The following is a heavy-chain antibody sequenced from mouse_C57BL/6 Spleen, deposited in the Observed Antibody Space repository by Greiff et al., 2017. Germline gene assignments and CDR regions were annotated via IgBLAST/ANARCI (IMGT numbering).Heavy chain of an antibody. V-gene: IGHV1-59*01. J-gene: IGHJ4*01. CDR1: GYTFTSYW. Sequence: QVQLQQSGAELVRPGTSVKLSCKASGYTFTSYWMHWVKQRPGQGLEWIGVIDPSDSYTNYNQKFKGKATLTVDTSSSTAYMQLSSLTSEDSAVYYCAWITTVVAPYYYAMDYWGQGTSVTVSS. D-gene: IGHD1-1*01. CDR2: IDPSDSYT. CDR3: AWITTVVAPYYYAMDY.